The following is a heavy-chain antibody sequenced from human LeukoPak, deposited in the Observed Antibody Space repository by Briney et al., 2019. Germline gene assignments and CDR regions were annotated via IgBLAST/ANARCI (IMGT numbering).Heavy chain of an antibody. Sequence: GGSLRLSCAASGFTFSSYAMHWVRQAPGKGLEWVAFIRYDGSNKYYADSVKGRFTISRDNSKNTLYLQMNSLRAEDTAVYYCAKVSLNMVNDAFDIWGQGTMVSVSS. D-gene: IGHD4/OR15-4a*01. J-gene: IGHJ3*02. V-gene: IGHV3-30*02. CDR3: AKVSLNMVNDAFDI. CDR2: IRYDGSNK. CDR1: GFTFSSYA.